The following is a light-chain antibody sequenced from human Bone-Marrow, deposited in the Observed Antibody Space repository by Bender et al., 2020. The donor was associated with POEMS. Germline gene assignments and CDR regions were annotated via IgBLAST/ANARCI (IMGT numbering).Light chain of an antibody. V-gene: IGLV2-23*02. CDR2: DVT. Sequence: QSALTQPASVSGSPGQSITISCTGTSSDVGSYNLVSWYRHHPGKAPKVVIYDVTERPSGVSNRLSGSKSGNTASLTISGLQAEDEADYYCCSYAETDTLLFGGGTKVTVL. CDR1: SSDVGSYNL. J-gene: IGLJ3*02. CDR3: CSYAETDTLL.